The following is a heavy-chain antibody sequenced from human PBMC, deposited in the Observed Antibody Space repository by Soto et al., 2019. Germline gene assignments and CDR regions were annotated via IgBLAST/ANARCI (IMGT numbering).Heavy chain of an antibody. J-gene: IGHJ6*03. Sequence: ASVKVSCKASGYTFTSYGISWVRQAPGQGLEWMGWISAYNGNTNYAQKVQGRVTMTTDTSTNTAYMELRSLRSDDTAVYYCARGFGPKKYYYYYMDVWGKGTTVTVSS. CDR1: GYTFTSYG. D-gene: IGHD3-10*01. CDR2: ISAYNGNT. CDR3: ARGFGPKKYYYYYMDV. V-gene: IGHV1-18*01.